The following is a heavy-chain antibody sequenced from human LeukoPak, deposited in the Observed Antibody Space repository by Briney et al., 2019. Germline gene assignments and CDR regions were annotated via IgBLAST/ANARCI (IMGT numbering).Heavy chain of an antibody. CDR1: GGSISSYY. V-gene: IGHV4-59*01. D-gene: IGHD6-13*01. CDR3: ARGEAAAGILYYFDY. Sequence: PSETLSLTCTVSGGSISSYYWSWIRQPPGKGLEWTGYIYYSGSTNYNPSLKSRVTISVDTSKNQFSLKLSSVTAADTAVYYCARGEAAAGILYYFDYWGQGTLVTVSS. J-gene: IGHJ4*02. CDR2: IYYSGST.